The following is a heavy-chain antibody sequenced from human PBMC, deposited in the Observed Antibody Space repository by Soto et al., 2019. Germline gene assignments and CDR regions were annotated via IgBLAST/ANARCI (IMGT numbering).Heavy chain of an antibody. Sequence: QVQLQESGTGLVKPSGTLSLTCAVSGGSISSSNWWSWVRQPPGKGLEWIGEIYHSGRTNYNPSLTRRDTISVDKSKNQGSLKLSSVTAADTAVYYGAGDGVWFGELYVWGQGTTVTVSS. V-gene: IGHV4-4*02. CDR1: GGSISSSNW. CDR2: IYHSGRT. J-gene: IGHJ6*01. CDR3: AGDGVWFGELYV. D-gene: IGHD3-10*01.